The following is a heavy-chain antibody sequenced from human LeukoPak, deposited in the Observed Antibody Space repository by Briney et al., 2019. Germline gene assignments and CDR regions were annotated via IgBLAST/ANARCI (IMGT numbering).Heavy chain of an antibody. CDR3: ARKAWSDAGYSSRQYYFDY. D-gene: IGHD6-13*01. CDR2: INHSGST. V-gene: IGHV4-34*01. CDR1: GGSFSGYY. J-gene: IGHJ4*02. Sequence: PSETLSLTCAVYGGSFSGYYWSWIRQPPGKGLEWIGEINHSGSTNYNPSLKSRVTISVDTSKNQFSLKLCSVTAADTAVYYCARKAWSDAGYSSRQYYFDYWGQGTLVTVSS.